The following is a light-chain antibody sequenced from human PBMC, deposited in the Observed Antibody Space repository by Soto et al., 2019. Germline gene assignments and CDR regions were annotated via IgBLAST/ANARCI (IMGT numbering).Light chain of an antibody. CDR3: MQGTHWPIT. CDR2: KVS. J-gene: IGKJ5*01. V-gene: IGKV2-30*02. Sequence: DVVMTQSPLSLPVTLGQPASISCRSNQSLVHSDGIAYFSWFRQRPGRSPRRLIYKVSNRDSGVPARFSGRVSGTDFALKISRVEAEDVGVYYCMQGTHWPITFGQGTRLEIK. CDR1: QSLVHSDGIAY.